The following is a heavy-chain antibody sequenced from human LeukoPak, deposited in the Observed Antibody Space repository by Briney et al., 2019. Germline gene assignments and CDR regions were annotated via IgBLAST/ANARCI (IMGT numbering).Heavy chain of an antibody. D-gene: IGHD1-26*01. V-gene: IGHV3-33*01. J-gene: IGHJ6*02. Sequence: GRSLRLSCAASGFTFSSYGMHWVRQAPGKGLEWVAVIWYDGSNKYYADSVKGRFTISRDNSKNTLYLQVNSLRAEDTAVYYCAREGSYYYYYGMDVWGQGTTVTVSS. CDR1: GFTFSSYG. CDR2: IWYDGSNK. CDR3: AREGSYYYYYGMDV.